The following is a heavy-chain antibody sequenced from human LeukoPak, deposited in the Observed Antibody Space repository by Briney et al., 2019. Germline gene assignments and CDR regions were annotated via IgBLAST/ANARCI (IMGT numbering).Heavy chain of an antibody. J-gene: IGHJ5*02. CDR3: AREGSAAAGTGNWFDP. Sequence: KTSETLSLTCTVSGGSISSSSYYWGWIRQPPGKGLEWIGSIYYSGSTYYNPSLKSRVTISVDTSKNQFSLKLSSVTAADTAVYYCAREGSAAAGTGNWFDPWGQGTLVTVSS. CDR2: IYYSGST. CDR1: GGSISSSSYY. D-gene: IGHD6-13*01. V-gene: IGHV4-39*02.